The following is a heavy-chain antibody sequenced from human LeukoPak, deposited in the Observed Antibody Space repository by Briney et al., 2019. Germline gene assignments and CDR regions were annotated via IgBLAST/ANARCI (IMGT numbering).Heavy chain of an antibody. Sequence: GGSLRLSCAASGFTFSSYWMSWVRQAPGKGLEWVANIKQDGSEKYYVDSVKGRFTISRDNAKNSLYLQMNSLRAEDTAVYYCARDRSSGITGTSPDAFDIWGQGTMVTVSS. D-gene: IGHD1-7*01. CDR2: IKQDGSEK. CDR1: GFTFSSYW. V-gene: IGHV3-7*01. J-gene: IGHJ3*02. CDR3: ARDRSSGITGTSPDAFDI.